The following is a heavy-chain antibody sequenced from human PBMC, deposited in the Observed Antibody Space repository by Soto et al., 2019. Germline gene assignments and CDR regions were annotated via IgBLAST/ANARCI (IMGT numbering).Heavy chain of an antibody. CDR2: IYYSGST. Sequence: QVHLQESGPGLVKPSETLSLTCTVSGGSISPYYWSWIRQPPGKGLEWIGYIYYSGSTNYNPSLKSRVTISVDTSKNQFSLKLSSVTAADTAVYYCARNEYTSVWYPFDYWGQGTLVTVSS. D-gene: IGHD6-19*01. CDR1: GGSISPYY. CDR3: ARNEYTSVWYPFDY. V-gene: IGHV4-59*01. J-gene: IGHJ4*02.